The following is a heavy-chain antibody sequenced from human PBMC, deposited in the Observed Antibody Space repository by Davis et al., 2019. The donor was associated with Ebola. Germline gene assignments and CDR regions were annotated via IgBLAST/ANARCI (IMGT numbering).Heavy chain of an antibody. CDR1: GFTFSSYG. V-gene: IGHV3-33*06. CDR2: IWYDGSNK. Sequence: GESLKISCAASGFTFSSYGMHWVRQAPGKGLEWVAVIWYDGSNKYYADSVKGRFTISRDNSKNTLYLQMNTLGADDTAIYYCAKDRTPYYYDSSGYYRALFDYWGQGTLVTVSS. CDR3: AKDRTPYYYDSSGYYRALFDY. D-gene: IGHD3-22*01. J-gene: IGHJ4*02.